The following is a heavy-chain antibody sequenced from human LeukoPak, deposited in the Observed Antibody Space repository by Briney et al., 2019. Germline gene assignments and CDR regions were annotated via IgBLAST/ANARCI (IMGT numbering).Heavy chain of an antibody. CDR1: GGSISSYY. CDR3: ARAEPRGYDCCVYDY. J-gene: IGHJ4*02. CDR2: IYTSGST. D-gene: IGHD5-12*01. V-gene: IGHV4-4*07. Sequence: PSETLSLTCTVSGGSISSYYWSWIRQPAGKGLEWIGRIYTSGSTNYNPSLKSRVTMSVDTSKNQFSLKPSSVTAADTAVYYCARAEPRGYDCCVYDYWGQGTLVTVSS.